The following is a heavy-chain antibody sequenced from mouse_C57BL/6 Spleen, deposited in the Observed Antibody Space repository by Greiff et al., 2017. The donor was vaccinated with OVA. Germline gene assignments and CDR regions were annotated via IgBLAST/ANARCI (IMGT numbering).Heavy chain of an antibody. V-gene: IGHV3-6*01. Sequence: EVKLVESGPGLVKPSQSLSLTCSVTGYSITSGYYWNWIRQFPGNKLEWMGYISYDGSNNYNPSLKNRISITLDTSKNQFFLKLNSVTTEDTATYYCAREGEFAYWGQGTLVTVSA. J-gene: IGHJ3*01. CDR3: AREGEFAY. CDR2: ISYDGSN. CDR1: GYSITSGYY.